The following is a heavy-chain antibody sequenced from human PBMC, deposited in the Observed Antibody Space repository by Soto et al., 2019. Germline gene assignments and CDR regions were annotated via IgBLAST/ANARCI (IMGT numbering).Heavy chain of an antibody. V-gene: IGHV5-51*01. CDR2: IYPGDSDT. Sequence: GESLKISCKGSGYSFTSYWIGWVRQMPGKGLEWMGIIYPGDSDTRYSPSFQGQVTISADKSISTAYLQWSSPKASDTAMYYCARLNAPYYYYMDVWGKGTTVTVSS. CDR3: ARLNAPYYYYMDV. CDR1: GYSFTSYW. J-gene: IGHJ6*03.